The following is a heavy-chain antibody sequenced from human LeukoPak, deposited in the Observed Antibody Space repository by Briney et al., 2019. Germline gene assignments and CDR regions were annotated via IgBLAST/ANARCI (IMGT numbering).Heavy chain of an antibody. D-gene: IGHD1-7*01. J-gene: IGHJ5*02. CDR3: ARDRGTGSTVWFDP. CDR2: ISSSGSTI. V-gene: IGHV3-11*01. CDR1: GFTFSDYY. Sequence: GGSLRLSCAASGFTFSDYYMSWIRQAPGKGLEWVSYISSSGSTIYYADSVKGRFTISRDNAKNSLYLQMNSLRAEDTAVYYCARDRGTGSTVWFDPWGQGTLVTVSS.